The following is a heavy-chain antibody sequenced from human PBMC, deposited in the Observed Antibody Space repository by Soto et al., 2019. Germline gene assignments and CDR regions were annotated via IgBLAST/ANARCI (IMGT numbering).Heavy chain of an antibody. V-gene: IGHV4-34*01. D-gene: IGHD3-3*01. CDR1: GGSFSGYY. Sequence: QVQLQQWGAGLLKPSETLSLTCAVYGGSFSGYYWSWIRQPPGKGLEWIGEINDSGSTNYNPSIKSRVTISVDTSKNQFTLKLSSVTAADTAVYYCARGRGITIFGVVIKPIYYYYYMDVWGKGTTVTVSS. CDR3: ARGRGITIFGVVIKPIYYYYYMDV. CDR2: INDSGST. J-gene: IGHJ6*03.